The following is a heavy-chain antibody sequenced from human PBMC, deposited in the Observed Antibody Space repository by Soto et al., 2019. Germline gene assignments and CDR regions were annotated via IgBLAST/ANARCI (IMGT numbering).Heavy chain of an antibody. V-gene: IGHV5-10-1*01. CDR1: GYTFTSYW. Sequence: EVQLVQSGAEVKKPGESLRISCKGSGYTFTSYWITWVRQMPGKGLEWMGRIDPSDSYTNYSPSFQGHVTISTDKSISTAYLKWSRLKASDTAVYYCAGPNPSYYDSGTYAGYDHYVMDVWGQGTTVTVAS. D-gene: IGHD3-10*01. J-gene: IGHJ6*02. CDR2: IDPSDSYT. CDR3: AGPNPSYYDSGTYAGYDHYVMDV.